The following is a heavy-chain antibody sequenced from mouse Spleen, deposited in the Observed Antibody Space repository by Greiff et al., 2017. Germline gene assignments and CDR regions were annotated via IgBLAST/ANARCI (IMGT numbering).Heavy chain of an antibody. Sequence: EVQRVESGPGLVKPSQSLSLTCSVTGYSITSGYYWNWIRQFPGNKLEWMGYISYDGSNNYNPSLKNRISITRDTSKNQFFLKLNSVTTEDTATYYCARQRVGQPFDYWGQGTTLTVSS. J-gene: IGHJ2*01. D-gene: IGHD3-3*01. CDR2: ISYDGSN. CDR3: ARQRVGQPFDY. V-gene: IGHV3-6*01. CDR1: GYSITSGYY.